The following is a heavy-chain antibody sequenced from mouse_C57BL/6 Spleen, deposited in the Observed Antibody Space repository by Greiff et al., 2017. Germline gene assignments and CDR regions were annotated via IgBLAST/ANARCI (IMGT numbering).Heavy chain of an antibody. V-gene: IGHV1-39*01. CDR1: GYSFTDYN. D-gene: IGHD2-5*01. Sequence: EVQLQQSGPELVKPGASVKISCKASGYSFTDYNMNWVKQSHGKSLEWIGVINPNYGATSYNQKFKGKATFTVDQSSSTDYMPLNNLTSEDSAVYYCASGSNWFAYWGQGTLVTVSS. J-gene: IGHJ3*01. CDR3: ASGSNWFAY. CDR2: INPNYGAT.